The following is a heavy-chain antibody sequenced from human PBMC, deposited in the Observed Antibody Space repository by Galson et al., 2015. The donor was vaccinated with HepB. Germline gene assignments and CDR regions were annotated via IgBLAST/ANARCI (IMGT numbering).Heavy chain of an antibody. V-gene: IGHV6-1*01. CDR3: SRDEEAAAGTSHMDV. CDR2: TYYRSKWHN. D-gene: IGHD6-13*01. J-gene: IGHJ6*03. Sequence: CAISGDSVSSNSAAWNWIRQSPSRDLEWLGRTYYRSKWHNDYAVSVKSRITIKPDTSKNQFSLQLNSVTPEDTAVYYCSRDEEAAAGTSHMDVWGKGTTVTVSS. CDR1: GDSVSSNSAA.